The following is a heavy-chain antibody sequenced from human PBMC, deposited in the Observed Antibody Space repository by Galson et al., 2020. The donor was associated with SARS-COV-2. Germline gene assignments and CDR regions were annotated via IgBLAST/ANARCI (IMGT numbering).Heavy chain of an antibody. CDR2: IYSSGST. CDR1: GGSISYYY. D-gene: IGHD3-16*01. J-gene: IGHJ4*02. V-gene: IGHV4-4*07. Sequence: SETLSLTCSISGGSISYYYWSWIRQLAGKGLEWIGRIYSSGSTNYTPSLKSRVTMSVDTSKNQFSLKLSSVTAADTAVYYCARITHGGKFDYWGQGTLVTVSS. CDR3: ARITHGGKFDY.